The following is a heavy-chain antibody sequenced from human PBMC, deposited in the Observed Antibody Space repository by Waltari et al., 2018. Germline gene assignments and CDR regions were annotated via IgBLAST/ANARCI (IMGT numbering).Heavy chain of an antibody. CDR2: INAGNGNT. D-gene: IGHD1-1*01. Sequence: QVQLVQSGAEVKKPGASVKVSCKASGYTFTSYAMHWVRQAPGQRLEWMGWINAGNGNTGYAQKFQGRVSMTRNTSISTAYMELSSLRAEDTAVYYCARPLWNKGYCDYWGQGTLVSVSS. CDR3: ARPLWNKGYCDY. V-gene: IGHV1-3*01. J-gene: IGHJ4*02. CDR1: GYTFTSYA.